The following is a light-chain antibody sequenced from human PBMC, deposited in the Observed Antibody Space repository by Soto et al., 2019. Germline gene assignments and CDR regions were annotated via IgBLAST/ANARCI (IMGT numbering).Light chain of an antibody. CDR1: QTVPSR. CDR3: QQRSNWLT. J-gene: IGKJ4*01. Sequence: EIVMTQSPATLSVSPGEGVTLSCRASQTVPSRIAWYQQKPGQAPSLLIYGASTRATGVPDRFSGSGSGTDFTLTISSLEPEDFAVYYCQQRSNWLTFGGGTKVDIK. V-gene: IGKV3-15*01. CDR2: GAS.